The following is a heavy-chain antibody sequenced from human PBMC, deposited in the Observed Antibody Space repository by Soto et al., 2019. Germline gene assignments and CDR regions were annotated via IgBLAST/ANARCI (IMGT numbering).Heavy chain of an antibody. CDR3: ARDFAYYDFWSGYWDLYYYYGMDV. D-gene: IGHD3-3*01. CDR2: ISSSSSYI. V-gene: IGHV3-21*01. J-gene: IGHJ6*02. Sequence: GGSMRLSCAASGFTFSSYSMNWVRQAPGKGLEWVSSISSSSSYIYYADSVKGRFTISRDNAKNSLYLQMNSLRAEDTAVYYCARDFAYYDFWSGYWDLYYYYGMDVWGQGTTVTVSS. CDR1: GFTFSSYS.